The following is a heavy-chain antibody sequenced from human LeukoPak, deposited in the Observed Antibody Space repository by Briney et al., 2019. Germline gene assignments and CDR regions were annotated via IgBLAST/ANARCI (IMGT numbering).Heavy chain of an antibody. D-gene: IGHD3-16*01. CDR3: ATGRGEN. V-gene: IGHV3-7*01. CDR1: GFTFSSYW. CDR2: IKQDRNDI. J-gene: IGHJ4*02. Sequence: GGSLRLSCAASGFTFSSYWMSWVRQAPGKGLEWAAIIKQDRNDIYYVDSVKGRFTISRDNAENSVYLQMNSLRAEDTAVYYCATGRGENWGQGTLVTVSS.